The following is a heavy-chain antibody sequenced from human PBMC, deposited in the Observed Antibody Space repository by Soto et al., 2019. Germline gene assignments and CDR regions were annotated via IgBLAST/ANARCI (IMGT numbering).Heavy chain of an antibody. V-gene: IGHV2-70*11. CDR1: GFSLSTSGMC. CDR2: IDWDDDK. Sequence: SGPTLVNPTQTLTLTCTFSGFSLSTSGMCVSWIRQPPGKALEWLARIDWDDDKYYSTSLKTRLTISKDASKNQVVLTMTNMDPVDTATYYCARMYYDILTGYYKFDYWGQGTLVTVSS. J-gene: IGHJ4*02. D-gene: IGHD3-9*01. CDR3: ARMYYDILTGYYKFDY.